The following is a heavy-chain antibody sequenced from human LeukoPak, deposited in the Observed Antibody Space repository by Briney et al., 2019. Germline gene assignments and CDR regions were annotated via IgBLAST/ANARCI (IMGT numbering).Heavy chain of an antibody. V-gene: IGHV4-34*01. CDR3: ARGRVRYLGVYFDY. J-gene: IGHJ4*02. CDR2: INHSGST. D-gene: IGHD3-9*01. Sequence: SETLSLTCAVYGGSFSGYYWSWIRQPPGKGLEWIGEINHSGSTNYNPSLKSRVTISVDTSKNQFSLKLSSVTAADTAVYYCARGRVRYLGVYFDYWGQGTLVTVSS. CDR1: GGSFSGYY.